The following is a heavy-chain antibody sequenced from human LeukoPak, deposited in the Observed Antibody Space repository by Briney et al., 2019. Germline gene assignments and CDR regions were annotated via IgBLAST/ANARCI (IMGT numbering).Heavy chain of an antibody. CDR3: ARDSSSWGEGGYYFDY. J-gene: IGHJ4*02. V-gene: IGHV7-4-1*02. D-gene: IGHD6-13*01. CDR1: GYTFTSYA. Sequence: ASVKVSCKASGYTFTSYAMNWVRQAPGQGLEWMGWINTNTGNPTYAQGFTGRFVFSLDTSVSTAYLQISSLKAEDTAVYCCARDSSSWGEGGYYFDYWGQGTLVTVSS. CDR2: INTNTGNP.